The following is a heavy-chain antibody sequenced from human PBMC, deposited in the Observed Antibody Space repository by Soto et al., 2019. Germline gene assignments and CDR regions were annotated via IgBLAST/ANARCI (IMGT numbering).Heavy chain of an antibody. CDR2: ISYDGSNK. CDR3: ARDWDTYYDFWSGYSYYYYGMDV. Sequence: QVQLVESGGGVVQPGRSLRLSCAASGFTFSSYAMHWVRQAPGKGLEWVAVISYDGSNKYYADSVKGRFTISRDNSKNTLYLQMNSLRAEDTAVYYCARDWDTYYDFWSGYSYYYYGMDVWGQGTTVTVSS. D-gene: IGHD3-3*01. V-gene: IGHV3-30-3*01. CDR1: GFTFSSYA. J-gene: IGHJ6*02.